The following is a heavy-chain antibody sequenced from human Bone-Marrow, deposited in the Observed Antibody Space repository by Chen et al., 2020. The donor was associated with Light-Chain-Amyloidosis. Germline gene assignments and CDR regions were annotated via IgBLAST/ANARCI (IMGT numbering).Heavy chain of an antibody. J-gene: IGHJ4*02. V-gene: IGHV4-4*07. Sequence: QVQLQESGPGLVKPSETLSLTCTVSGGFINNYYWSWIRQPAGKGLQLIGRVHTSGSSNYNPSLRRRVTMSVDTSKKNFFLNLTSVTAADTAVYYCARGSVVYGFDYWGQGILVTVSS. CDR2: VHTSGSS. CDR3: ARGSVVYGFDY. D-gene: IGHD2-8*01. CDR1: GGFINNYY.